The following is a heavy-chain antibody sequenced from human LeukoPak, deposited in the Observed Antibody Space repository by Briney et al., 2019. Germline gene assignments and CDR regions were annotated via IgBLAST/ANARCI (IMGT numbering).Heavy chain of an antibody. CDR2: TYSSGST. D-gene: IGHD3-10*01. J-gene: IGHJ6*02. Sequence: GGSLRLSCAASGFTFSSYAMSWVRQAPGKGLEWVSVTYSSGSTSYAGSVKGRFTISRDNSENTLYLQMNSLRVEDTAVYYCARDRRYGSGPYGMDVWGQGTTVTVSS. CDR1: GFTFSSYA. CDR3: ARDRRYGSGPYGMDV. V-gene: IGHV3-53*01.